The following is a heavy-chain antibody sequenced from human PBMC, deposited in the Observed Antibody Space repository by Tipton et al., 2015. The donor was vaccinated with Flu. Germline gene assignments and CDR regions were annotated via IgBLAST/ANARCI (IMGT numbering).Heavy chain of an antibody. D-gene: IGHD3-22*01. V-gene: IGHV3-74*01. CDR1: GFTFSTYW. CDR2: INTDGSTT. CDR3: ARVHYYDKGRSMDV. J-gene: IGHJ6*02. Sequence: SLRLSCAASGFTFSTYWMHWVRQVPGKGLVWVSRINTDGSTTNYADSVKGRFTISRDNAKNTLYLQMSSLRAEDTAVYYCARVHYYDKGRSMDVWGQGTTVTVSS.